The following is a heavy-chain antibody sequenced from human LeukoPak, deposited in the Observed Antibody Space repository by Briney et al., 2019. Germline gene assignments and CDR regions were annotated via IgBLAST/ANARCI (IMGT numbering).Heavy chain of an antibody. Sequence: PGGSLRLSCAASGFTFSSYWMHWVRQALGKGLVWVSRINSDGSSTSYADSVKGRFTISRDNAKNTLYLQMNSLRAEDTAVYYCARSDSSGWYGFDYWGQGTLVTVSS. J-gene: IGHJ4*02. CDR1: GFTFSSYW. CDR3: ARSDSSGWYGFDY. CDR2: INSDGSST. D-gene: IGHD6-19*01. V-gene: IGHV3-74*01.